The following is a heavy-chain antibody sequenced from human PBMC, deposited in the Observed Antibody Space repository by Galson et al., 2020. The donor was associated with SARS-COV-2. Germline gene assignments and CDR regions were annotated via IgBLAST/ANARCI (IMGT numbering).Heavy chain of an antibody. CDR2: INPNSGGT. CDR1: GYTFTGYY. V-gene: IGHV1-2*02. J-gene: IGHJ3*02. D-gene: IGHD5-18*01. CDR3: ARDGTAMVTNGFDI. Sequence: ASVKVSCKASGYTFTGYYMHWVRQAPGQGLEWMGWINPNSGGTNYAQKFQGRVTMTRDTSISIAYMELSRLRFDDTAVYYCARDGTAMVTNGFDIWGQGTMVTVSS.